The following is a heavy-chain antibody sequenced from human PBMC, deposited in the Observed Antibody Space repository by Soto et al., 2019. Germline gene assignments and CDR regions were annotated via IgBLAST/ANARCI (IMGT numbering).Heavy chain of an antibody. V-gene: IGHV4-4*07. D-gene: IGHD6-25*01. CDR2: MDTSGRT. CDR1: GGSIRDYY. J-gene: IGHJ5*02. CDR3: GSVRPSGYVLS. Sequence: SETLSLTCSVSGGSIRDYYWSWVRQSAGKGLEWIGRMDTSGRTKYSPSLKSRVTISIDTSKNQFSLRLASVTAADTAFYYCGSVRPSGYVLSWGQGTLVTVSS.